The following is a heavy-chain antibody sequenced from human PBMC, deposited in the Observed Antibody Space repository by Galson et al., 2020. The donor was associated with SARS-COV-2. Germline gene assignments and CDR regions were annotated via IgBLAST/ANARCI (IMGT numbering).Heavy chain of an antibody. CDR3: AHRSRRVPFVDAFDI. J-gene: IGHJ3*02. V-gene: IGHV2-5*02. CDR2: IYWDDDK. Sequence: SGPTLVKPTQTLTLTCTLSGFSLTTSGLSVGWVRQPPGKALEWLALIYWDDDKRYSPSLQSRLTITKDTSKNQVVLTMTNMDPVDTGTYYCAHRSRRVPFVDAFDIWCQGTMVTVSS. CDR1: GFSLTTSGLS.